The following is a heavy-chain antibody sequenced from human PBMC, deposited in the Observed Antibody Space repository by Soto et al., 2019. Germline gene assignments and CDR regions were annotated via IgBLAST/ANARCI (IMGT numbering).Heavy chain of an antibody. V-gene: IGHV1-69*02. Sequence: QVQLVQSGAEVKKPGSSVKVSCKASGGTFSSYTISWVRQAPGQGLEWMGRIIPILGIANYAQKFQGRVTITAGKSTSTAYMERSSLRSEDTAVYFCASNFGYCSSTSRYGDYYYGMDVWGQGTTVTVSS. CDR3: ASNFGYCSSTSRYGDYYYGMDV. J-gene: IGHJ6*02. CDR2: IIPILGIA. D-gene: IGHD2-2*03. CDR1: GGTFSSYT.